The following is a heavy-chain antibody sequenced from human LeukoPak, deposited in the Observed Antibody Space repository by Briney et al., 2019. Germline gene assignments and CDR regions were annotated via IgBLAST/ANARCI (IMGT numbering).Heavy chain of an antibody. Sequence: ASVKVSCKASGYTFTSYDINWVRQATGQGLEWMGWMNPNSGNTGYAQKFQGRVTMIRNTSISTAYMELSSLRSEDTAVYYCARGVRYHSSGYPYYFDYWGQGTLVTVSS. D-gene: IGHD3-22*01. CDR1: GYTFTSYD. J-gene: IGHJ4*02. V-gene: IGHV1-8*01. CDR2: MNPNSGNT. CDR3: ARGVRYHSSGYPYYFDY.